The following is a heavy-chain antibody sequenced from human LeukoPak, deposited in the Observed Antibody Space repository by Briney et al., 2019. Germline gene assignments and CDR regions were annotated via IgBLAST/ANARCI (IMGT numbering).Heavy chain of an antibody. CDR2: IIPIFGTA. D-gene: IGHD1-26*01. Sequence: ASVKVSCKASGGTFSSYAISWVRQAPGQGLEWMGGIIPIFGTANYAQKFQGRVTITADESTSTAYMELSSLRSEDTAVYYCARGPWELLYYFDYWGQGTLVTVSS. V-gene: IGHV1-69*13. J-gene: IGHJ4*02. CDR3: ARGPWELLYYFDY. CDR1: GGTFSSYA.